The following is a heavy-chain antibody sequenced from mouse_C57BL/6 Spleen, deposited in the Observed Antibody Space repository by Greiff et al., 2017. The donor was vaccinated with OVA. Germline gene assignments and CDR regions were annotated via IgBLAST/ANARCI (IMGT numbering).Heavy chain of an antibody. V-gene: IGHV7-3*01. D-gene: IGHD2-3*01. J-gene: IGHJ3*01. CDR2: IRNKANGYTT. CDR1: GFTFTDYY. CDR3: ARYSQDGYHFAY. Sequence: DVMLVESGGGLVQPGGSLSLSCAASGFTFTDYYMSWVRQPPGKALEWLGFIRNKANGYTTEYSASVKGRFTISRDNSQSILYLQMNALRAEDSATYYCARYSQDGYHFAYWGQGTLVTVSA.